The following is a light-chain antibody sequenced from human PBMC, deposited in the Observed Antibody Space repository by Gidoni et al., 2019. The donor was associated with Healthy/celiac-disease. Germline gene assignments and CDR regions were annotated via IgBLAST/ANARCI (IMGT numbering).Light chain of an antibody. J-gene: IGKJ4*01. V-gene: IGKV3-11*01. Sequence: EIVLTQSPATLSWSPGERATLSCGASQSVSSYLAWYQQKPGQAPRHLIYDASNRATGIPARFSGSGSGTDFTLTISSLEPEDFAVYYGQQLVTFGGGTKVEIK. CDR3: QQLVT. CDR1: QSVSSY. CDR2: DAS.